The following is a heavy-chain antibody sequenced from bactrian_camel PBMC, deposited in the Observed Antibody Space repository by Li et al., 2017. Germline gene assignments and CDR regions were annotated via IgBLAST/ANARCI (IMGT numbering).Heavy chain of an antibody. V-gene: IGHV3S53*01. CDR3: AYEGPGRWYTGGCPSDFGY. Sequence: HVQLVESGGGSVQSGGSLRLSCQVSGYAYRDCNMAWYRQAPGKERELVSTINSDGITYHADSVKGRFTFSQDNAKNTVYLQMNSLEAEDTAVYYCAYEGPGRWYTGGCPSDFGYWGQGTQVTVS. D-gene: IGHD6*01. CDR1: GYAYRDCN. CDR2: INSDGIT. J-gene: IGHJ6*01.